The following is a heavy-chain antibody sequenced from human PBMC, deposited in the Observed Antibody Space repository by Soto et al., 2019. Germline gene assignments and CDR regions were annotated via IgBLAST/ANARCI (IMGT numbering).Heavy chain of an antibody. CDR3: ATRIAVAGTVVDY. CDR2: IDPSVFFT. Sequence: GESLKISCKGSGYSFTSYWISWVRQMPGKGLEWMGRIDPSVFFTNYSPSFQGHVTISADKSISTAYLQWSSLKASDTAMYYCATRIAVAGTVVDYWGQGTLVTVSS. V-gene: IGHV5-10-1*01. CDR1: GYSFTSYW. D-gene: IGHD6-19*01. J-gene: IGHJ4*02.